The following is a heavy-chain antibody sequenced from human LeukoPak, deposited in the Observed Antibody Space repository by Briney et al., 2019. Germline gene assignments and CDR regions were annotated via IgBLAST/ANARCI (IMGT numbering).Heavy chain of an antibody. V-gene: IGHV1-2*02. Sequence: ASVKVSCKPSGYTFSGYYIHWVRQAPGQGLEWMGWINPNSGGTIYAQKFQGRVTMTRDTSINTAYMELSSLRSDDTAVYYCARGPSTGGLDYWGQGTLVTVSS. J-gene: IGHJ4*02. CDR2: INPNSGGT. CDR3: ARGPSTGGLDY. CDR1: GYTFSGYY. D-gene: IGHD2-2*01.